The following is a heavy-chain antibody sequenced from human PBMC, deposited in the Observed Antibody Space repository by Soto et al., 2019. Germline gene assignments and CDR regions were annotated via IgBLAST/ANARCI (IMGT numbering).Heavy chain of an antibody. V-gene: IGHV6-1*01. Sequence: LTCAISGDSVSSNTASWNWIRQSPSRGLEWLGRTYFRSKWYNDYAVSVKSRIIINPDTSNNQFSLQLNSVTPEDTAVYFCAKGDNLGPKTGYAFDPWGQGIMVTVSS. J-gene: IGHJ5*02. CDR1: GDSVSSNTAS. D-gene: IGHD5-12*01. CDR2: TYFRSKWYN. CDR3: AKGDNLGPKTGYAFDP.